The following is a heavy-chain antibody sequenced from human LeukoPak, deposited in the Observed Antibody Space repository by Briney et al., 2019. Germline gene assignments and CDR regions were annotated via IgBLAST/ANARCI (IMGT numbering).Heavy chain of an antibody. J-gene: IGHJ6*03. Sequence: PSETLSLTCTVSGGSISSSSYYWSWIRQPPGKGLEWIGYIYYSGSTNYNPSLKSRVTISVDTSKNQFSLKLSSVTAADTAVYYCARGGGADGSGWSYYYYMDVWGKGTTVTISS. V-gene: IGHV4-61*01. D-gene: IGHD6-19*01. CDR3: ARGGGADGSGWSYYYYMDV. CDR1: GGSISSSSYY. CDR2: IYYSGST.